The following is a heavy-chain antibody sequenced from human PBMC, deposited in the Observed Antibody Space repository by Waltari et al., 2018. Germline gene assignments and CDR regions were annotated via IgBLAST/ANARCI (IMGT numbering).Heavy chain of an antibody. V-gene: IGHV4-59*01. CDR1: GGSISSYY. J-gene: IGHJ5*02. Sequence: QVQLQESGPGLVKPSETLSLTCTVSGGSISSYYWSWIRQPPGKGLEWIGYIYYSGSTNYNPSLKSRVTISVDTSKNQFSLKLSSVTAADTAVYYCARVPTNDGAWFDPWGQGTLVTVSS. CDR3: ARVPTNDGAWFDP. CDR2: IYYSGST. D-gene: IGHD1-1*01.